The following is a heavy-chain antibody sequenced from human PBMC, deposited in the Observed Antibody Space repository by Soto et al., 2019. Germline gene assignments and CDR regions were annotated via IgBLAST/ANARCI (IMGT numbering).Heavy chain of an antibody. CDR1: GYTFTSYA. J-gene: IGHJ5*02. CDR2: INPGNGNT. V-gene: IGHV1-3*01. Sequence: GASVKVSCKASGYTFTSYAMHWVRQAPGQRLEWMGWINPGNGNTKNSQKFQGRVTITRDTFASTAYMELSSLRSEDTAVYYCARDDHLIQMAGTGWFDPWGKGPLVTVSS. D-gene: IGHD6-19*01. CDR3: ARDDHLIQMAGTGWFDP.